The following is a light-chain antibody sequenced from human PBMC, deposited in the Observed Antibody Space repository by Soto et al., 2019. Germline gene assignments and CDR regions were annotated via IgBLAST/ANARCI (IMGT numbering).Light chain of an antibody. J-gene: IGLJ2*01. CDR1: SADIGGHNY. CDR3: CSYRSSSTPLV. V-gene: IGLV2-14*03. Sequence: QSVLTQPASVSGSPGQSITISCTGTSADIGGHNYVSWYQKHPGKAPKLLVYDVSHRPSGVSDRFSGSKSGNTASLTISGLQAEDEADYYCCSYRSSSTPLVFGGGTKLTVL. CDR2: DVS.